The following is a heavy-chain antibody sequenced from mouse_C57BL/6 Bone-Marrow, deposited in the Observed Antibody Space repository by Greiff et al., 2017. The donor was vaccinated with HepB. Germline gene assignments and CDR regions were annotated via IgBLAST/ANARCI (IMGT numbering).Heavy chain of an antibody. Sequence: GEAGGGGGRGGGAGRGGGASPSQTVGGSARGGVGRNPEKRLEWVATISDGGSYTYYPDNVKGRITISRDNAKNNLYLQMSHLKSEDTAMYYCAKDNLGRDWYFDVWGTGTTVTVSS. CDR1: SQTVGGSA. J-gene: IGHJ1*03. CDR2: ISDGGSYT. CDR3: AKDNLGRDWYFDV. D-gene: IGHD4-1*01. V-gene: IGHV5-4*01.